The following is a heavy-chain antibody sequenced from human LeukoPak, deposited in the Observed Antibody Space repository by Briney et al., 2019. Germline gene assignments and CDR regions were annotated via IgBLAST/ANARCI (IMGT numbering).Heavy chain of an antibody. V-gene: IGHV4-4*07. CDR1: GGSISSYY. J-gene: IGHJ4*02. Sequence: SETLSLTCTVSGGSISSYYWSWIRQPAGKGLEWIGRIYTSGSTNYNPSLKSRVTMSGDTSKNQFSLKLSSVTAADTAVYYCARGRIAVAAFYYFDYWGQGTLVTVSS. D-gene: IGHD6-19*01. CDR3: ARGRIAVAAFYYFDY. CDR2: IYTSGST.